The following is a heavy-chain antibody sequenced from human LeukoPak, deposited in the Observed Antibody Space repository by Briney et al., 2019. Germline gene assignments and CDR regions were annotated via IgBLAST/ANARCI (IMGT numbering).Heavy chain of an antibody. CDR2: FDPEDGET. Sequence: ASVKVSCKVSGYTLTELSMHWVRQAPGKGLEWMGGFDPEDGETIYAQKFQGRVTMTEDTSTDTAYMELSSLRSEDTAVYYCATGAPITGDEDYYYYGMDVWGQGTTVTVSS. CDR3: ATGAPITGDEDYYYYGMDV. D-gene: IGHD7-27*01. J-gene: IGHJ6*02. CDR1: GYTLTELS. V-gene: IGHV1-24*01.